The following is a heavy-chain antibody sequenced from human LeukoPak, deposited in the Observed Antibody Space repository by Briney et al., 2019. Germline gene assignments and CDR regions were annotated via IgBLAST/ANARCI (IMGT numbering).Heavy chain of an antibody. CDR1: GSTFSSYG. V-gene: IGHV3-21*01. Sequence: GGSLRLSCVASGSTFSSYGMSWVRQAPGKGLEWVSSIDGGGYSKFYAVSVRGRFSIFRDNAKNSVYLQMNSLRAEDTALYSCVRGDTRDYWGQGTLVTVSS. J-gene: IGHJ4*02. CDR2: IDGGGYSK. CDR3: VRGDTRDY.